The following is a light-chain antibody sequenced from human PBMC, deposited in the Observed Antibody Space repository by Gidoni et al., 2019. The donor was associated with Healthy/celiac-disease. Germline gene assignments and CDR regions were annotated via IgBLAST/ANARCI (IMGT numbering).Light chain of an antibody. J-gene: IGKJ2*01. CDR1: QSVLYSSNNKNY. CDR3: QQYYSTPHT. Sequence: DIVMTQSPASLAVSLGERATINCKSSQSVLYSSNNKNYLAWYQQKPGQPPKLLLYGASTRESGVPDRFSGSGSGTDFTLTISSLQAEDVAVYYCQQYYSTPHTFGQGTKLEIK. CDR2: GAS. V-gene: IGKV4-1*01.